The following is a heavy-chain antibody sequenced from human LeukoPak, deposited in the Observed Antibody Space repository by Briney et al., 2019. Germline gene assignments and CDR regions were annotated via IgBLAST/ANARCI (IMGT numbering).Heavy chain of an antibody. D-gene: IGHD1-7*01. CDR2: ISSSSSYI. J-gene: IGHJ4*02. CDR1: GFTFSSYS. CDR3: AKDRTPATRGIDY. V-gene: IGHV3-21*04. Sequence: GGSLRLSCAASGFTFSSYSMNWVRQAPGKGLEWVSSISSSSSYIYYADSVKGRFTISRDSSKNTLYLQMNSLRAEDTAVYYCAKDRTPATRGIDYWGQGTLVTVSS.